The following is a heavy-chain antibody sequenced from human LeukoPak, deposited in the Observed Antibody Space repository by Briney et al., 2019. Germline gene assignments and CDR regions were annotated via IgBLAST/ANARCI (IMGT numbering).Heavy chain of an antibody. Sequence: GGSLRLPCAASGFTFSSYGMHWVRQAPGKGLEWVAFIRYDGSNKYYADSVKGRFTISRDNSKNTLYLQMNSLRAEDTAVYYCAKGGMIVVVIAYWGQGTLVTVSS. V-gene: IGHV3-30*02. CDR3: AKGGMIVVVIAY. D-gene: IGHD3-22*01. J-gene: IGHJ4*02. CDR1: GFTFSSYG. CDR2: IRYDGSNK.